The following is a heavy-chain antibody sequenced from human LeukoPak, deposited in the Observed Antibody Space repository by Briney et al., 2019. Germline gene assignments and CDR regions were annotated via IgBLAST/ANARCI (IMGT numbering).Heavy chain of an antibody. Sequence: GGSLRLSCAASGFTVSSNYMSWVRQAPGKGLEWVSVIYSGGSTYYADSVKGRFTISRDNSKNTLYLRMNSLRAEDTAVYYCARSFGYSYDDAFDIWGQGTMVTVSS. D-gene: IGHD5-18*01. J-gene: IGHJ3*02. CDR1: GFTVSSNY. V-gene: IGHV3-53*01. CDR2: IYSGGST. CDR3: ARSFGYSYDDAFDI.